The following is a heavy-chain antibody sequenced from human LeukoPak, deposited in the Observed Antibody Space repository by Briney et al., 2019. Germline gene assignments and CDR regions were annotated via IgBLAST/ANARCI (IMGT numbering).Heavy chain of an antibody. CDR3: ARGVIAAAGPSRPFSTYRGVDY. V-gene: IGHV3-21*01. CDR1: GFTFSSYS. CDR2: ISSSSSYI. D-gene: IGHD6-13*01. J-gene: IGHJ4*02. Sequence: GGSLRLSCAASGFTFSSYSMNWVRQAPGKGLEWVSSISSSSSYIYYADSVKGRFTISRDNAKNSLYLQMNSLRAEDTAVYYCARGVIAAAGPSRPFSTYRGVDYWGQGTLVTVSS.